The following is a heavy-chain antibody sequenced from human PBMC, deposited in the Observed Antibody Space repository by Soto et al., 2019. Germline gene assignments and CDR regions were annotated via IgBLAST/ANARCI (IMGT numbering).Heavy chain of an antibody. D-gene: IGHD3-22*01. CDR1: GFTFSRYS. Sequence: VQLVEAGGGLVQPGGSLRLSCAASGFTFSRYSMNWVRQAPGKGLERVSYVSSSSSAIYYAVSVKGRFTISRDNARNSLYLQMNGLRDEDTAVYYCARCTDASSGSKFDYWGQGTLVTVSS. V-gene: IGHV3-48*02. J-gene: IGHJ4*02. CDR3: ARCTDASSGSKFDY. CDR2: VSSSSSAI.